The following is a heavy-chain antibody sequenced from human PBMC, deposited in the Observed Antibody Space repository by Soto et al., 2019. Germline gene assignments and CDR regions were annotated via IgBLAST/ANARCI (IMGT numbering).Heavy chain of an antibody. CDR3: ARQKDFYYDSSGYGAFDI. D-gene: IGHD3-22*01. J-gene: IGHJ3*02. Sequence: GESLKISCKGSGYSFTSYWIGWVRQMPGKGLEWMGIIYPGDSDTRYSPSFQGQVTISADKSISTAYLQWSSLKASDAAMYYCARQKDFYYDSSGYGAFDIWGQGTMVTVSS. CDR1: GYSFTSYW. V-gene: IGHV5-51*01. CDR2: IYPGDSDT.